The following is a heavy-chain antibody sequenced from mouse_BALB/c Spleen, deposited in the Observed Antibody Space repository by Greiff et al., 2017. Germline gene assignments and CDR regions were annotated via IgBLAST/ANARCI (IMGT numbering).Heavy chain of an antibody. D-gene: IGHD2-10*02. J-gene: IGHJ4*01. CDR3: ARWIVSPLYAMDY. CDR1: GYTFTSYW. V-gene: IGHV1-7*01. Sequence: VQVVESGAELAKPGASVKMSCKASGYTFTSYWMHWVKQRPGQGLEWIGYINPSTGYTEYNQKFKDKATLTADKSSSTAYMQLSGLTSEDSAVYYCARWIVSPLYAMDYWGQGTSVTVSS. CDR2: INPSTGYT.